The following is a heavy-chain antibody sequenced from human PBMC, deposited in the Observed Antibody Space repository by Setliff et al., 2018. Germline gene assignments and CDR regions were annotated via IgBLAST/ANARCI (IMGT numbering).Heavy chain of an antibody. D-gene: IGHD3-10*01. CDR3: ARSLGSGSYYNSRPFYSDY. J-gene: IGHJ4*02. CDR2: IDPSGNT. Sequence: SETLSLTCTVSGGSISSGTNYWSWIRQPAGRGLEWIGHIDPSGNTNYQPSLKSRVTISGDTSKNQFSLKLTSVTAADTAVYFCARSLGSGSYYNSRPFYSDYWGQGTLVTVSS. V-gene: IGHV4-61*09. CDR1: GGSISSGTNY.